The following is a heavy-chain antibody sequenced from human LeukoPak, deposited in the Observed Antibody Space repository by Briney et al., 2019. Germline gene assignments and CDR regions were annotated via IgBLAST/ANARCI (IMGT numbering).Heavy chain of an antibody. Sequence: GGSLRLSCAASGFTFDDYGMSWVRQAPGKGLEWVSGINWNGGSTGYADSVKGRFTISRDNSKNTLYLQMNSLRAEDTAVYYCAKAPRIAVAAFFDYWGQGTLVTVSS. J-gene: IGHJ4*02. CDR3: AKAPRIAVAAFFDY. CDR2: INWNGGST. CDR1: GFTFDDYG. D-gene: IGHD6-19*01. V-gene: IGHV3-20*04.